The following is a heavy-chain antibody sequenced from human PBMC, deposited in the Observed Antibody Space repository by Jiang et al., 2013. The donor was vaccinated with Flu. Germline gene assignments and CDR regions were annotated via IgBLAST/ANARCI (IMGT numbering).Heavy chain of an antibody. V-gene: IGHV1-46*01. CDR2: INPSGGST. CDR3: ARGGPGWGPVVVVAATANWFDP. D-gene: IGHD2-15*01. J-gene: IGHJ5*02. CDR1: GYTFTSYY. Sequence: KKPGASVKVSCKASGYTFTSYYMHWVRQAPGQGLEWMGIINPSGGSTSYAQKFQGRVTMTRDTSTSTVYMELSSLRSEDTAVYYCARGGPGWGPVVVVAATANWFDPWGQGTLVTVSS.